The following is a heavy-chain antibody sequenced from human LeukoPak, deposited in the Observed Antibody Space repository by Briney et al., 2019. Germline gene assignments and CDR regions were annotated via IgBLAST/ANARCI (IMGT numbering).Heavy chain of an antibody. D-gene: IGHD5-18*01. CDR1: GFTFSNYW. CDR2: IKNDGSGT. Sequence: GESLKISCAASGFTFSNYWMHWVRQAPGKGLVWVSRIKNDGSGTIYADFVKGRFTISRDNAKNTLYLQMNSLRAEDTAVYYCARNPSTSMEFWGQGTLVTVSS. CDR3: ARNPSTSMEF. J-gene: IGHJ4*02. V-gene: IGHV3-74*01.